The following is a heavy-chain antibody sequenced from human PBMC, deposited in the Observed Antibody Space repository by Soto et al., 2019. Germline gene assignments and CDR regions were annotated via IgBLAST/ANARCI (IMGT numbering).Heavy chain of an antibody. V-gene: IGHV1-8*01. CDR1: GYTFTQHD. CDR2: MNPNSGET. CDR3: ARGIVGGSTLGFDL. D-gene: IGHD1-26*01. J-gene: IGHJ3*01. Sequence: QVQLVQSGAEVKKPGASVMISCTASGYTFTQHDVNWVRQAPGQVPEWMGWMNPNSGETGYAQMFQGRVKMTTDTSTSTAYMEVSSQGSADTAMYDCARGIVGGSTLGFDLWGQGTKVTVSS.